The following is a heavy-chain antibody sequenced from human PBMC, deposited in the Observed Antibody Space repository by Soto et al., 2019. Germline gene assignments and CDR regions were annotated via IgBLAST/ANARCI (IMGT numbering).Heavy chain of an antibody. D-gene: IGHD6-6*01. CDR2: IYYSGST. CDR3: ARGVEYSSSPGEYYFDY. J-gene: IGHJ4*02. V-gene: IGHV4-59*01. CDR1: GGSISSYY. Sequence: SETLSLTCTVSGGSISSYYWSWIRQPPGKGLEWIGYIYYSGSTNYNPSLKSRVTISVDTSKNQFSLKLSSVTAADTAVYYCARGVEYSSSPGEYYFDYWGQGTLVTVS.